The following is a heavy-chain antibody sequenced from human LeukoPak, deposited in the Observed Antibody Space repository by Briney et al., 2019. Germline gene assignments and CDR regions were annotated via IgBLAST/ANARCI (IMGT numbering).Heavy chain of an antibody. V-gene: IGHV3-30-3*01. CDR3: AGFGESSLAFDI. J-gene: IGHJ3*02. CDR1: GFTFSSYA. CDR2: ISYDGSNK. Sequence: TGGSLRLSCAASGFTFSSYAMHWVRQAPGKGLEWVAVISYDGSNKYYADSVKGRFTISRDNSKNTLYLQMNSLRAEDRAVYYCAGFGESSLAFDIWGQGTMVTVSS. D-gene: IGHD3-10*01.